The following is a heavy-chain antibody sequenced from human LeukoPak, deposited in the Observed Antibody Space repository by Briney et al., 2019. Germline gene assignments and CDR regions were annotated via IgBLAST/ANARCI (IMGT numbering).Heavy chain of an antibody. CDR1: GFTFTSYS. CDR2: ISSSGTYI. V-gene: IGHV3-21*01. Sequence: GGSLRFSCVASGFTFTSYSMNWVRQAQGKGLEWVSSISSSGTYIYYADSVKGRFTISRDNAKNSLYLLMNSLRAEDTAVYYCARDPTVRYFDWSFDYWGQGTLGTVSS. D-gene: IGHD3-9*01. J-gene: IGHJ4*02. CDR3: ARDPTVRYFDWSFDY.